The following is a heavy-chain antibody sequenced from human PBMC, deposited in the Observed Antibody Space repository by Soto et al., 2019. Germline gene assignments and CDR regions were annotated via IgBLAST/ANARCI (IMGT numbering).Heavy chain of an antibody. J-gene: IGHJ6*02. D-gene: IGHD6-13*01. Sequence: EVQLVESGGGLVQPGGSLRLSCAASGFTFSNYWMYWVRQAPGKGLVWVSRVNNDGTDTTHADSVKGRFTISRDNAENTLYLHMNSLRAEDTAVYYCARGGLQHALDVWGQGSTVTVSS. CDR1: GFTFSNYW. CDR2: VNNDGTDT. V-gene: IGHV3-74*03. CDR3: ARGGLQHALDV.